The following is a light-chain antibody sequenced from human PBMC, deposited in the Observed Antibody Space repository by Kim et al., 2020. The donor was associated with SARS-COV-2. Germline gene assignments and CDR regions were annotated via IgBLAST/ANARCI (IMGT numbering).Light chain of an antibody. J-gene: IGKJ1*01. CDR3: QQYDVWPRP. Sequence: EIVMTQSPATLSVSPGERATLSCRASQSAGRHLAWYQKKPGQAPRLLIHGAATRATGIPDRFGGSGSGTEFTLTISSLQSEDVAVYYCQQYDVWPRPFGQGTKVDIK. CDR2: GAA. CDR1: QSAGRH. V-gene: IGKV3-15*01.